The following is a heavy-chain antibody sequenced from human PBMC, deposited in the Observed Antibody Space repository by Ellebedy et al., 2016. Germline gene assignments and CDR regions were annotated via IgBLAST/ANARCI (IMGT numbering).Heavy chain of an antibody. D-gene: IGHD2-8*02. CDR2: IFHTVNT. CDR3: ATATGGWMAPHAFDI. CDR1: SGSISSGGSS. V-gene: IGHV4-30-2*01. J-gene: IGHJ3*02. Sequence: SETLSLTCAVSSGSISSGGSSWSWLRQPPGKGLEWIGDIFHTVNTYYNSSLKSRVTMSVDTSRNQFSLKLNSVTAADTAMYFCATATGGWMAPHAFDIWGQGTLVTVSS.